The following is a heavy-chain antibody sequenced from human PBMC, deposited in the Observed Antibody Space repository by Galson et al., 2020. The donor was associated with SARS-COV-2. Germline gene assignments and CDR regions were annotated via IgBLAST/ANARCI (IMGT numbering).Heavy chain of an antibody. J-gene: IGHJ2*01. CDR2: ISSSSSYI. V-gene: IGHV3-21*01. D-gene: IGHD3-22*01. CDR3: AKRYYYDSSGSLDWYFDL. CDR1: GFTFSSYS. Sequence: GESLKISCAASGFTFSSYSMNWVRQAPGKGLEWVSSISSSSSYIYYADSVKGRFTISRDNAKNSLYLQMNSLRAEDTAVYYCAKRYYYDSSGSLDWYFDLWGRGTLVTVSS.